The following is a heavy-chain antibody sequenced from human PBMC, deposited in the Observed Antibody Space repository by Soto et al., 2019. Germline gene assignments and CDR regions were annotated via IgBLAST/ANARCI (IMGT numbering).Heavy chain of an antibody. CDR2: INAGNGDT. Sequence: ASVKVSCKASGYTFTNYAMHWLRQAPGQRLEWMGWINAGNGDTEYSQKFQGRVTITRDTFASTAHMELSRLRSEDTAVYYCARSRGAVVTAADFFDYWGQGTLVTVSS. V-gene: IGHV1-3*01. D-gene: IGHD2-21*02. J-gene: IGHJ4*02. CDR1: GYTFTNYA. CDR3: ARSRGAVVTAADFFDY.